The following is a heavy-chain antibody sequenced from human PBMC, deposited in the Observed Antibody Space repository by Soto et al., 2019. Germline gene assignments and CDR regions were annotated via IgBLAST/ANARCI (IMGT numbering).Heavy chain of an antibody. CDR1: GFAFNNYG. CDR2: ISKSDYT. D-gene: IGHD2-2*01. V-gene: IGHV3-21*01. J-gene: IGHJ4*02. Sequence: PGESLRLSCTVAGFAFNNYGINWVRQAPGKGLEWVSSISKSDYTYYSDSVKGRFTISRDNAKNSVSLQMNTLRVEDTAVYYCAREDSIIIPAVSDFWGQGTLVTASS. CDR3: AREDSIIIPAVSDF.